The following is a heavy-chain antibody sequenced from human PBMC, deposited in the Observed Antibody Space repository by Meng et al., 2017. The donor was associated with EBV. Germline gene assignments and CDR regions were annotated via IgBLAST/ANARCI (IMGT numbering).Heavy chain of an antibody. CDR3: ASESGRGFTPDY. J-gene: IGHJ4*02. D-gene: IGHD3-10*01. CDR2: LIPMSDAP. CDR1: GGTFRSDA. V-gene: IGHV1-69*01. Sequence: VQLLQSGAGFKRAGASVQVSGTTSGGTFRSDAISWLRQAPGQGLEWMGGLIPMSDAPHYAQKFQGRVTITAAESTSTHYMDLSGLRSEDTAVYYCASESGRGFTPDYWGQGTLVTVSS.